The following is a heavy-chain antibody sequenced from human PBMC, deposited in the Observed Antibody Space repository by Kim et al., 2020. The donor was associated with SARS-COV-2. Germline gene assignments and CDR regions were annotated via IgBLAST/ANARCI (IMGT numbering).Heavy chain of an antibody. Sequence: GGSLRLSCAASGFTFDDYAMHWVRQAPGKGLEWVSGISWNSGSIGYADSVKGRFTISRDNAKNSLYLQMNSLRAEDTALYYCAKDRTYCGGDCYGYYGMDVWGQGTTVTVSS. CDR2: ISWNSGSI. CDR3: AKDRTYCGGDCYGYYGMDV. J-gene: IGHJ6*02. D-gene: IGHD2-21*02. V-gene: IGHV3-9*01. CDR1: GFTFDDYA.